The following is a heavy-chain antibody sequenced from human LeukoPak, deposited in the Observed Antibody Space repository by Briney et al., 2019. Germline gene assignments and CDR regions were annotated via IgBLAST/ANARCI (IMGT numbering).Heavy chain of an antibody. CDR3: AREELSCGGDCHLL. CDR1: GFTFSSYE. V-gene: IGHV3-48*03. CDR2: ISGSDGTI. D-gene: IGHD2-21*02. Sequence: PGGSLRLSCAASGFTFSSYEMNWVRQAPGKGLEWVSYISGSDGTIHYADSVRGRFTISRDNAKGSLYLQMNSLRAEDTAIYYCAREELSCGGDCHLLWGQGTLVTVSS. J-gene: IGHJ4*02.